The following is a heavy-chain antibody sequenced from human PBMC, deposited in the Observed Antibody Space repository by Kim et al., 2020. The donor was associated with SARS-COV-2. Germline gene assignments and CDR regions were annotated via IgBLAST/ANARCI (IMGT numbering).Heavy chain of an antibody. CDR3: ARRGIVVRDYFGMDV. Sequence: SPSSEGQVTISADKSTSTAYLQWRSLKASDTAVYYCARRGIVVRDYFGMDVWGQGTTVTVSS. V-gene: IGHV5-51*01. D-gene: IGHD1-26*01. J-gene: IGHJ6*02.